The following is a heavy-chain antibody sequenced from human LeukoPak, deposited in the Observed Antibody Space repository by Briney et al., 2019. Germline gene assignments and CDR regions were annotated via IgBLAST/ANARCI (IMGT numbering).Heavy chain of an antibody. D-gene: IGHD2-8*02. Sequence: GGSLRLSCAASGFTFSSYGMHWVRQAPGKGLEWVAYIRYDGSNKYYADSVKGRFTISRDNAKNSLYLQMNSLRAEDTAVYYCAIPREETGSVAWAYWGQGTLGTVSS. CDR2: IRYDGSNK. J-gene: IGHJ4*02. CDR1: GFTFSSYG. V-gene: IGHV3-30*02. CDR3: AIPREETGSVAWAY.